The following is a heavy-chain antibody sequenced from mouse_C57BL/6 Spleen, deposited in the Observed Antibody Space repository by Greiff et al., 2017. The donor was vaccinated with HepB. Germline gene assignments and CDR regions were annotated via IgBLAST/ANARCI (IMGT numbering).Heavy chain of an antibody. V-gene: IGHV1-19*01. CDR2: INPYNGGT. J-gene: IGHJ4*01. CDR1: GYTFTDYY. D-gene: IGHD1-1*01. Sequence: VQLQQSGPVLVKPGASVKMSCKASGYTFTDYYMNWVKQSHGKSLEWIGVINPYNGGTSYNQKFKGKATLTVDKSSSTAYMQLNSLTSEDSAVYYCARRGLRCYAMDYWGQGTSVTVSS. CDR3: ARRGLRCYAMDY.